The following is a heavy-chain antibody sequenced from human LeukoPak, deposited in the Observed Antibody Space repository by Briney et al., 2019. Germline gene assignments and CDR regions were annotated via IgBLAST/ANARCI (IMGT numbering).Heavy chain of an antibody. J-gene: IGHJ4*02. CDR3: ARLSSSAKGY. CDR2: IYYSGGT. CDR1: GGSISSSSYY. Sequence: SETLSLTCTVSGGSISSSSYYWGWIRQPPGKGLEWIGSIYYSGGTYYNPSLKSRVTISVDTSKNQFSLKLSSVTAADTAVYYCARLSSSAKGYWGQGTLVTVSS. D-gene: IGHD6-6*01. V-gene: IGHV4-39*01.